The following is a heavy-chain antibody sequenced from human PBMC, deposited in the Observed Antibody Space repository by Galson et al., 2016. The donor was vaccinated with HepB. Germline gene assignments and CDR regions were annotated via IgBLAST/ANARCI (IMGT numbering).Heavy chain of an antibody. D-gene: IGHD6-6*01. CDR2: ISAFNGNT. J-gene: IGHJ4*02. V-gene: IGHV1-18*01. Sequence: SVKVSCKASGFTFSTHGISWVRQAPGQGLEWMGWISAFNGNTNYAQKPQGRVTMTTDTSQSTAYMELKSLRSDDTAVYYCAQGWYSSSTSWFDCRGQGSLVTVSS. CDR3: AQGWYSSSTSWFDC. CDR1: GFTFSTHG.